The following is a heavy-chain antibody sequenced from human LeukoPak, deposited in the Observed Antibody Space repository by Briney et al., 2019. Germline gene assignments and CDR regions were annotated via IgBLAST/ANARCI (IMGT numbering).Heavy chain of an antibody. Sequence: PGGSLRLSCAASGFTFSSYGMHWVRQAPGKGLEWVAFIRYDGSNKYYADSVKGRFTISRDNSKNTLYLQMNSLRAEDTAVYYCAKAPSVGYCSSTSCYKGGYYYYMDVWGKGTTVTVSS. D-gene: IGHD2-2*02. CDR1: GFTFSSYG. CDR3: AKAPSVGYCSSTSCYKGGYYYYMDV. J-gene: IGHJ6*03. V-gene: IGHV3-30*02. CDR2: IRYDGSNK.